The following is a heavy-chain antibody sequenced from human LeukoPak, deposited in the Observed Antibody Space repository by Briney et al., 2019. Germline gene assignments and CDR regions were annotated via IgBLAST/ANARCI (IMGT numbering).Heavy chain of an antibody. CDR2: ISGSGGST. CDR1: GFTFSSYA. Sequence: PGGSLRLSCAASGFTFSSYAMSWVRQAPGKGLEWVSAISGSGGSTYYADSVKGRFTISGDNSKNTLYLQMNSLRAEDTAVYYCAKDLDCSSTSCYPDYWGQGTLVTVSS. D-gene: IGHD2-2*01. CDR3: AKDLDCSSTSCYPDY. V-gene: IGHV3-23*01. J-gene: IGHJ4*02.